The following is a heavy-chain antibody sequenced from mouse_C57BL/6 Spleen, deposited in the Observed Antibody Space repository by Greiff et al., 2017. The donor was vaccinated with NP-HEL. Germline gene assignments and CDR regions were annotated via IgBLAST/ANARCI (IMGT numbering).Heavy chain of an antibody. Sequence: VQLQQSGAELVRPGASVTLSCKASGYTFTDYEMHWVKQTPVHGLEWIGAIDPETGGTAYNQKFKGKAILTADKSSSTAYMDLRSLTSEDSAVYYCTRADTTVVARRYFDYWGQGTTLTVSS. CDR2: IDPETGGT. V-gene: IGHV1-15*01. CDR3: TRADTTVVARRYFDY. CDR1: GYTFTDYE. J-gene: IGHJ2*01. D-gene: IGHD1-1*01.